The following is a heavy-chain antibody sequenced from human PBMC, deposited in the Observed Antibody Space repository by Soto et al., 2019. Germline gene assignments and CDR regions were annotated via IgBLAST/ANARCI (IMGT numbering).Heavy chain of an antibody. CDR1: GGSISSYY. V-gene: IGHV4-59*01. D-gene: IGHD6-19*01. CDR2: IYYSGST. CDR3: ARGVAVAGTPLFFYYYYGMDV. Sequence: PSETLSLTCTVSGGSISSYYWSWIRQPPGKGLEWIGYIYYSGSTNYNPSLKSRVTISVDTSKNQFSLKLSSVTAADTAVYYCARGVAVAGTPLFFYYYYGMDVWGQGTTVTAP. J-gene: IGHJ6*02.